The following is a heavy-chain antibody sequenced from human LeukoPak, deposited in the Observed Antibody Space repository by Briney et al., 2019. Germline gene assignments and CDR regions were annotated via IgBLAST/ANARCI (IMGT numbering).Heavy chain of an antibody. J-gene: IGHJ5*01. D-gene: IGHD3-22*01. Sequence: GGSLRLSCVASGFTFRVYALTWVRQAPGKGLEWVSSITSSGDATFYADSVKDHFTISRDNSRSTLYLQMSRLRVEDTAVYYCAKDRPNYHESNGHYYRLNGDSWGQGTLVTVSS. CDR1: GFTFRVYA. CDR2: ITSSGDAT. CDR3: AKDRPNYHESNGHYYRLNGDS. V-gene: IGHV3-23*01.